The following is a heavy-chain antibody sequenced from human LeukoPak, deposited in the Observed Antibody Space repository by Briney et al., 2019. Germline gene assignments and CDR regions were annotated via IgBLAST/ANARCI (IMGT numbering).Heavy chain of an antibody. J-gene: IGHJ5*02. V-gene: IGHV1-69*05. CDR3: ARSQWLAAYNWFDP. CDR2: IIPIFGTS. D-gene: IGHD6-19*01. CDR1: GGTFSSYA. Sequence: SSVKVSCKASGGTFSSYAISWVRQAPGQGLEWMGRIIPIFGTSNYAQKFQGRVTITTDESTSTAYMALSSLRPEDTAVYYCARSQWLAAYNWFDPWGQGTLVTVSS.